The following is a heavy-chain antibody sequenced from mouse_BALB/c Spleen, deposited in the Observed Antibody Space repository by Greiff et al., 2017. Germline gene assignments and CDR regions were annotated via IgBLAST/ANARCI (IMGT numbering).Heavy chain of an antibody. CDR2: INSNGGST. D-gene: IGHD2-10*02. J-gene: IGHJ2*01. Sequence: DVMLVESGGGLVQPGGSLKLSCAASGFTFSSYGMSWVRQTPDKRLELVATINSNGGSTYYPDSVKGRFTISRDNAKNTLYPQMSSLKSEDTAMYYCARMGVWNYFDYWGQGTTLTVSS. V-gene: IGHV5-6-3*01. CDR1: GFTFSSYG. CDR3: ARMGVWNYFDY.